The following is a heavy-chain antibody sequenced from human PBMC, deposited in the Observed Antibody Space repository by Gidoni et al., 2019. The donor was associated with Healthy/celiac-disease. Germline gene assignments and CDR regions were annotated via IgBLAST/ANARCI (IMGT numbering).Heavy chain of an antibody. CDR2: ISYDGSNK. CDR3: AKDPRYSGTQPHFDY. Sequence: QVQLVESGGGVVQPGRSLRLSCAASGFTFSSYGMHWVRQAPGKGLEWVAVISYDGSNKYYADSVKGRFTISRDNSKNTLYLQMNSLRAEDTAVYYCAKDPRYSGTQPHFDYWGQGTLVTVSS. V-gene: IGHV3-30*18. CDR1: GFTFSSYG. D-gene: IGHD1-26*01. J-gene: IGHJ4*02.